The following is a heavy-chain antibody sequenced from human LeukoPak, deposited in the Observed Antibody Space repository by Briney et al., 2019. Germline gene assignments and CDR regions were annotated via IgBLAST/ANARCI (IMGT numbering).Heavy chain of an antibody. CDR3: ARDKGSYGYKSPFDY. Sequence: GGSLRLSCAASGFTFDDYGMSWVRHAPGKGLEWVSGINWNGGSTGYADSVKGRFTISRDNAKNSLYLQMNSLRAEDTALYYCARDKGSYGYKSPFDYWGQGTLVTVSS. CDR2: INWNGGST. J-gene: IGHJ4*02. CDR1: GFTFDDYG. D-gene: IGHD5-18*01. V-gene: IGHV3-20*04.